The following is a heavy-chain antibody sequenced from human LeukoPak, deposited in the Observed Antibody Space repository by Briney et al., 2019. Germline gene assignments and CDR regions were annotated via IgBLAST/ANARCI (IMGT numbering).Heavy chain of an antibody. D-gene: IGHD2-15*01. CDR1: GFTFSSYE. V-gene: IGHV3-23*01. Sequence: PGGSLRLSCAASGFTFSSYEMNWVRLAPGKGLEWVSAISGSGGSTYYADSVKGRFTISRDNSKNTLYLQMNSLRAEDTAVYYCAKNPDIVVVVAALGMDVWGQGTTVTVSS. CDR2: ISGSGGST. J-gene: IGHJ6*02. CDR3: AKNPDIVVVVAALGMDV.